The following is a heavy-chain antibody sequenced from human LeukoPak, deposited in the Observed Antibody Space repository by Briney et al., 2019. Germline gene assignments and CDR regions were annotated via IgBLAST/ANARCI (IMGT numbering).Heavy chain of an antibody. V-gene: IGHV3-21*01. CDR2: ISSSSSYI. CDR1: GFTVSSNY. CDR3: ARDYSATNIYYYYGMDV. Sequence: GGSLRLSCAASGFTVSSNYMSWVRQAPGKGLEWVSSISSSSSYIYYADSVKGRFTISRDNAKNSLYLQMNSLRAEDTAVYYCARDYSATNIYYYYGMDVWGQGTTVTVSS. D-gene: IGHD2-15*01. J-gene: IGHJ6*02.